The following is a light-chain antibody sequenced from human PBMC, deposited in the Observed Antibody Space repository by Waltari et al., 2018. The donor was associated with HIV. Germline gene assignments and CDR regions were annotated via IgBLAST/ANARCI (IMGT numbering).Light chain of an antibody. Sequence: QTVVTQSPSFAVSPGGTVTLTCDLISGSVSTTNYASWYQQLAGQTPLTLIQSPNTRSSGVPDRFSGSILGNKAALTITGAEADDESDYYCVLNWSRGIVVFGGGTKLTVL. J-gene: IGLJ2*01. CDR2: SPN. V-gene: IGLV8-61*01. CDR3: VLNWSRGIVV. CDR1: SGSVSTTNY.